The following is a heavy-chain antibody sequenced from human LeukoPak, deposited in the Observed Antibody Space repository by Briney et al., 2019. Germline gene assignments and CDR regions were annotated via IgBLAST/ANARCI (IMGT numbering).Heavy chain of an antibody. V-gene: IGHV4-59*01. Sequence: SETLSLTCTVSGGSISPYYWSWLRQPPGKGLEWLGYIYYSGNTYYKPSLKSRVAMSVDTSKNQFSLRLSSVTAADTAVYYCARSTGSTMFIDYWGQGTLVTVSS. CDR2: IYYSGNT. D-gene: IGHD3-10*02. J-gene: IGHJ4*02. CDR3: ARSTGSTMFIDY. CDR1: GGSISPYY.